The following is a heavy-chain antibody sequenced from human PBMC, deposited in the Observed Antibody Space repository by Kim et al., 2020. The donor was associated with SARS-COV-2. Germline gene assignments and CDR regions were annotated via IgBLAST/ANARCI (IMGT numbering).Heavy chain of an antibody. CDR3: AKSDWQQLVHPL. Sequence: HADTVKGRFTISRDNSKNTLYLQMNRLRAEDTAVYYCAKSDWQQLVHPLWGQGTLVTVSS. J-gene: IGHJ4*02. D-gene: IGHD6-13*01. V-gene: IGHV3-23*01.